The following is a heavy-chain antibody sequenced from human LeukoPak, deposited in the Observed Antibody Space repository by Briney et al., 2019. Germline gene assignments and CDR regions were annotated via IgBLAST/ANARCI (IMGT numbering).Heavy chain of an antibody. CDR1: GFTFTTPA. Sequence: GGSLRLSCAASGFTFTTPAMTWVRQAPGKGLEWVSGISGSGVTDYADSVKGRFTISRDNSKNTLYLQMNSLRAEDTAVYYCARVQYQLLRYYYYYMDVWGKGTTVTVSS. D-gene: IGHD2-2*01. J-gene: IGHJ6*03. CDR2: ISGSGVT. CDR3: ARVQYQLLRYYYYYMDV. V-gene: IGHV3-23*01.